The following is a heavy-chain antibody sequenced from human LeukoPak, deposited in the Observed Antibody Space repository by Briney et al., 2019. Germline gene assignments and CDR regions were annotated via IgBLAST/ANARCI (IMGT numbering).Heavy chain of an antibody. J-gene: IGHJ4*02. V-gene: IGHV4-61*01. CDR1: GVSVSSGSYY. CDR3: ATVLYYDSSGYER. D-gene: IGHD3-22*01. Sequence: SETLSLTCTVSGVSVSSGSYYWTWIRQPPGKGLEWIGYFYSSGSTNYHPSLKSRVTISADTSKNQFSLKLSSVTAADTAMYYCATVLYYDSSGYERWGQGTLVTVSS. CDR2: FYSSGST.